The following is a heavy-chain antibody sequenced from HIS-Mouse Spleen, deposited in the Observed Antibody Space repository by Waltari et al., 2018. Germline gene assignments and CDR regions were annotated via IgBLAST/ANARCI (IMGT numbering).Heavy chain of an antibody. J-gene: IGHJ3*02. Sequence: EVQLLESGGGLVQPGGSLRLSCAASGFTFSSYAMSWVRQAPGKGLEWVSAIGGGGGSTNDQESVKGRLTISGDNPKNTLYLQMNSLGAEDTAVYYCAKDRLLGGSYSAFDIWGQGTMVTVSS. D-gene: IGHD1-26*01. CDR2: IGGGGGST. CDR1: GFTFSSYA. V-gene: IGHV3-23*01. CDR3: AKDRLLGGSYSAFDI.